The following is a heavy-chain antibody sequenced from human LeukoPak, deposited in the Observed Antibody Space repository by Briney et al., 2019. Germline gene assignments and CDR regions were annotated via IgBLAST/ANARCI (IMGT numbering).Heavy chain of an antibody. CDR3: ARDGHYYYGSGSYFVMLNYGMDV. J-gene: IGHJ6*04. D-gene: IGHD3-10*01. Sequence: ASVKVSCKSSGYTFTSYGISWVRQAPGQGLEWMGWISAYNGNTNYAQKLQGRVTMTTDTSTSTAYMELRSLRSDDTAVYYCARDGHYYYGSGSYFVMLNYGMDVWGNGTTVTVSS. CDR2: ISAYNGNT. CDR1: GYTFTSYG. V-gene: IGHV1-18*01.